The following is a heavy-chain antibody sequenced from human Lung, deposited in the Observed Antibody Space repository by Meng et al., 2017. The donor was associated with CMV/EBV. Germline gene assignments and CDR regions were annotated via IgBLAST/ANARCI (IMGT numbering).Heavy chain of an antibody. D-gene: IGHD3-3*01. CDR2: ISPNNGAT. J-gene: IGHJ3*02. V-gene: IGHV1-2*02. CDR1: GYTFTDYR. CDR3: ASKMYYDFWCAYRGTEGVDPFNI. Sequence: ASVXVSCKASGYTFTDYRMHWVRQAPGQGLEWMRWISPNNGATNYAQKFQGRVTMTRDTSINTAYMELNRLTYDDTAVYYCASKMYYDFWCAYRGTEGVDPFNIXGQGXLVTVSS.